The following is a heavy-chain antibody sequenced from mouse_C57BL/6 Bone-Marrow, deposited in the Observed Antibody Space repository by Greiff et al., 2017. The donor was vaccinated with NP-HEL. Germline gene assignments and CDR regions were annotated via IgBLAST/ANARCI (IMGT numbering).Heavy chain of an antibody. CDR3: AMSGVDNYNAGWYFAV. D-gene: IGHD1-1*01. V-gene: IGHV1-22*01. CDR2: INPNNGGT. Sequence: EVQLQQSGPELVKPGASVKMSCKASGYTFTDYNMNWVKQSHGKSLEWIGYINPNNGGTNYNEKFKGKATLTVNTSSSTAYMELRSLTSEDSAVYYCAMSGVDNYNAGWYFAVCGTGSTVTVSS. J-gene: IGHJ1*03. CDR1: GYTFTDYN.